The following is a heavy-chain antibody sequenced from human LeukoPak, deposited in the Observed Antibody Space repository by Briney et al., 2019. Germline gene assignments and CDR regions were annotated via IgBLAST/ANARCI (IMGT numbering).Heavy chain of an antibody. Sequence: ASVKVSCKASGRLFTSYGIAWVRQAPWEGREWGGWISNLDGDKKVAENLQGRVTLTTESSTSTAYMVLPNLQFVDTAVYYCVRARGCSNCVLTDGFDSWGQGTKVTVSS. D-gene: IGHD6-13*01. CDR1: GRLFTSYG. CDR3: VRARGCSNCVLTDGFDS. J-gene: IGHJ3*01. V-gene: IGHV1-18*01. CDR2: ISNLDGDK.